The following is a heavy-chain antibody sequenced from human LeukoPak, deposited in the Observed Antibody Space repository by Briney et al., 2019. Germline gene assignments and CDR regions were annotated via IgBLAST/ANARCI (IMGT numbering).Heavy chain of an antibody. V-gene: IGHV5-51*01. J-gene: IGHJ3*02. Sequence: GESLKISCKGSGYSFTSYWIGWVRQMPGKGLEWMGIVYPGDSDTRYSPSFQGQVTISADKSISTAYLQWSSLKASDTAMYYCARQVPGYCSSTSCLDAFDIWGQGTMVTVSS. CDR3: ARQVPGYCSSTSCLDAFDI. CDR1: GYSFTSYW. D-gene: IGHD2-2*01. CDR2: VYPGDSDT.